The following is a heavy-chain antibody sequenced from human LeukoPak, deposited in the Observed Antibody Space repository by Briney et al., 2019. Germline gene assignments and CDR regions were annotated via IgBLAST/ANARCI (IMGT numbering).Heavy chain of an antibody. V-gene: IGHV1-18*01. Sequence: GASVKVSRKASGYTFTSYGISWVRQAPGQGLAWMGWISAYNGNTNYAQKLQGRVTMTIDTTTSTAYMELRSLRSDDTAVYYCARDRGEWLRFHDYWGQGTLVTVSS. CDR1: GYTFTSYG. J-gene: IGHJ4*02. D-gene: IGHD5-12*01. CDR3: ARDRGEWLRFHDY. CDR2: ISAYNGNT.